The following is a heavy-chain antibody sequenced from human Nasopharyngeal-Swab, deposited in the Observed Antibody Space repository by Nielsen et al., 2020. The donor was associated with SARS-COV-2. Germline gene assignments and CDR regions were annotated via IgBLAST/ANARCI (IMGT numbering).Heavy chain of an antibody. D-gene: IGHD3-22*01. Sequence: ASVKVSCKASGYTFTSYYMHWVRQAPGQGLEWMGIINPSGGSTSYAQKFQGRVTMTRDTSTSTVYMELSSLRSEDTAVYYCARGRDYYDSSGYYEGSDYYYGMDVWGQGTTVTVSS. V-gene: IGHV1-46*01. CDR3: ARGRDYYDSSGYYEGSDYYYGMDV. J-gene: IGHJ6*02. CDR1: GYTFTSYY. CDR2: INPSGGST.